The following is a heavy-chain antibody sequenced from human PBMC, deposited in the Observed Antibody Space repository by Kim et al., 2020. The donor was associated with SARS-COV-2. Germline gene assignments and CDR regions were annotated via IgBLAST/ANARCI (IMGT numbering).Heavy chain of an antibody. J-gene: IGHJ6*02. Sequence: SLRLSCAASGFTFDDYAMHWVRQAPGKGLEWVSGISWNSGSIGYADSVKGRFTISRDNAKNSLYLQMNSLRAGDTALYYCAKDMSSSGWYFPYYYYYGMDVWGQGTPVTVSS. CDR1: GFTFDDYA. D-gene: IGHD6-19*01. CDR2: ISWNSGSI. CDR3: AKDMSSSGWYFPYYYYYGMDV. V-gene: IGHV3-9*01.